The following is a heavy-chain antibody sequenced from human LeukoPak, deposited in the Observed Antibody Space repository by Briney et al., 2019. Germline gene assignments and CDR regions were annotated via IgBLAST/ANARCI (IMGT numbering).Heavy chain of an antibody. Sequence: SETLSLTCTVSGGSISSYYWSWIRQPPGKGLEWIGYIYYSGSTNYNPSLKSRVTISVDTSKNQFSLKLSSVTAADTAVYYCAREDYDSSLFDPWGQGTLVTVSS. D-gene: IGHD3-22*01. J-gene: IGHJ5*02. CDR1: GGSISSYY. V-gene: IGHV4-59*01. CDR2: IYYSGST. CDR3: AREDYDSSLFDP.